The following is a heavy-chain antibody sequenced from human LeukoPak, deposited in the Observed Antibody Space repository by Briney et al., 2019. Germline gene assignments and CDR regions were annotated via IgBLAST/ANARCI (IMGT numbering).Heavy chain of an antibody. D-gene: IGHD5-24*01. Sequence: QPGGSLRLSCAASRFTFSRYWMNWVRQAPGKGLEWLASVKQDGSEKYYVDSVKGRFTISRDNAKNSLYLQMNSLRAEDTAVYYCARDLHGYYFDYWGQGTLVTDSS. V-gene: IGHV3-7*04. CDR3: ARDLHGYYFDY. CDR2: VKQDGSEK. CDR1: RFTFSRYW. J-gene: IGHJ4*02.